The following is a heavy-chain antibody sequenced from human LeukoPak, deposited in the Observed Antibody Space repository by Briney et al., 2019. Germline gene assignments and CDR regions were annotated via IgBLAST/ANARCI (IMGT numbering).Heavy chain of an antibody. V-gene: IGHV3-23*01. J-gene: IGHJ4*02. CDR3: AKDLAGSGSYSFDY. CDR1: GFTFSNYA. Sequence: GGSLRLSCAASGFTFSNYAMNWVRQAPGRGLEWVSAISGSGGSTYYADSVKGRFTISRDNSKNTLYLQMNSLRAEDTAVYYCAKDLAGSGSYSFDYWGQGALVTVSS. CDR2: ISGSGGST. D-gene: IGHD1-26*01.